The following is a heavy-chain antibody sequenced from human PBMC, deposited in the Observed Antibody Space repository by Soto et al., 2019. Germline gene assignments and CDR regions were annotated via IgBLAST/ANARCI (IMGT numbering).Heavy chain of an antibody. D-gene: IGHD3-16*01. CDR3: TRMGGGIYYYYGMHV. Sequence: PGGSLRLSCTASGFTFGDYAMSWFRQAPGKGLEWVGFIRSKAYGGTTEYAASVKGRFTISRDDSKSIAYLQMNSLKTEDTAVYYCTRMGGGIYYYYGMHVSGPGTPLTVSS. CDR2: IRSKAYGGTT. CDR1: GFTFGDYA. V-gene: IGHV3-49*03. J-gene: IGHJ6*02.